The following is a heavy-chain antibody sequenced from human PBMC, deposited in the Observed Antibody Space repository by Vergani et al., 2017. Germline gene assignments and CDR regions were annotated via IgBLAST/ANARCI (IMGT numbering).Heavy chain of an antibody. Sequence: QVQLQQWGAGLLKPSETLSLTCAVYGGSFSGYYWSWIRQPPGKGLEWIGEINHSGSTNYNPSLKSRVTISVDTAKNQFSVKLSSVTAADTAVYYCARLSVKKLQVWMGPGREPGPHPYFDYWGQGTLVTVSS. CDR3: ARLSVKKLQVWMGPGREPGPHPYFDY. D-gene: IGHD1-26*01. J-gene: IGHJ4*02. CDR1: GGSFSGYY. CDR2: INHSGST. V-gene: IGHV4-34*01.